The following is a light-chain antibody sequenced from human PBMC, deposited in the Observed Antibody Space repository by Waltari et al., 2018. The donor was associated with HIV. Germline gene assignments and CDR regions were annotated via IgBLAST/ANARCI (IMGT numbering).Light chain of an antibody. Sequence: QSVLTQPTSVSGAPGPGVTLSCNGTSSNIGAPQGVQWYQQLPGTDPNLLIFGNTNRPSGVPDRFSGSRSGTSASLAIAGLQAEDEADYYCQSYDSSLGGSVFGGGTKLTVL. J-gene: IGLJ2*01. CDR2: GNT. CDR1: SSNIGAPQG. V-gene: IGLV1-40*01. CDR3: QSYDSSLGGSV.